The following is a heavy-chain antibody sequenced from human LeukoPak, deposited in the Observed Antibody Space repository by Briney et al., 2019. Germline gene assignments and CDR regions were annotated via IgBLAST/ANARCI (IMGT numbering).Heavy chain of an antibody. CDR2: INHSGST. J-gene: IGHJ3*02. D-gene: IGHD6-19*01. Sequence: SETLSLTCAVYGGSFSGYYWSWIRQPPGKGPEWIGEINHSGSTNYNPSLKSRVTISVDTSKNQFSLKLSSVTAADTAVDYCVPVAVAGTGVSIWGQGTMVTVSS. CDR1: GGSFSGYY. CDR3: VPVAVAGTGVSI. V-gene: IGHV4-34*01.